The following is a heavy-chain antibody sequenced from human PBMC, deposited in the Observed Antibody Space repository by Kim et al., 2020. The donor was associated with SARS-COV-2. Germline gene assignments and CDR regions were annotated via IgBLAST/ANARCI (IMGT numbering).Heavy chain of an antibody. CDR2: INHSGST. V-gene: IGHV4-34*01. CDR3: ARGYGATDY. Sequence: SETLSLTCAVYGGSFSGYYWSWIRQPPGKGLEWIGEINHSGSTNYNPSLKSRVTISVDTSKNQFSLKLSSVTAADTAVYYCARGYGATDYWGQGTLVTVSS. D-gene: IGHD1-26*01. J-gene: IGHJ4*02. CDR1: GGSFSGYY.